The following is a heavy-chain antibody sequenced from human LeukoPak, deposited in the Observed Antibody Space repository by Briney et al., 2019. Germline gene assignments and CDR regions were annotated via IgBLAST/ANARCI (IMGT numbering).Heavy chain of an antibody. V-gene: IGHV3-33*01. CDR2: IWYDGSNK. J-gene: IGHJ4*02. CDR3: ASGFRLTSIKFDY. D-gene: IGHD3-10*01. Sequence: GGSLRLSCAASGFTFSSYGMHWVRQAPGKGLEWVAVIWYDGSNKYYADSVKGRFTISRDNSRNTLYLQMNSLRAEDTAVYYCASGFRLTSIKFDYWGQGTLVTVSS. CDR1: GFTFSSYG.